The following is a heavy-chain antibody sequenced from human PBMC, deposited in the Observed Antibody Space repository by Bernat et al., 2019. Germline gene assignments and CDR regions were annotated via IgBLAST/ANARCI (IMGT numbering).Heavy chain of an antibody. Sequence: QVQLVESGGGVVQPGRSLRLSCAASGFTFSSYGMHWVRQAPGKGLEWVAVIWYDGSNKYYADSVKGRFTISRDNSKSTLYLQMNSMIAEDTAVYYCARDPDCSSTSCYYYGMDVWGQGTTVTVSS. CDR1: GFTFSSYG. CDR3: ARDPDCSSTSCYYYGMDV. D-gene: IGHD2-2*01. V-gene: IGHV3-33*01. CDR2: IWYDGSNK. J-gene: IGHJ6*02.